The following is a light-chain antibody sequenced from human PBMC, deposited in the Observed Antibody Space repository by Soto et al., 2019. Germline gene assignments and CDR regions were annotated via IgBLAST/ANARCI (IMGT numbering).Light chain of an antibody. CDR1: SGHSSYA. J-gene: IGLJ1*01. CDR3: QTWGTGIHYV. V-gene: IGLV4-69*01. CDR2: LNSDGSH. Sequence: QSVLTQSPSASASLGASVKLTCTLSSGHSSYAIAWHQQQPEKGPRYLMTLNSDGSHSKGDGIPDRFSVSSSGDERYLTISSLQSEDEADYYCQTWGTGIHYVFGTGTKVTV.